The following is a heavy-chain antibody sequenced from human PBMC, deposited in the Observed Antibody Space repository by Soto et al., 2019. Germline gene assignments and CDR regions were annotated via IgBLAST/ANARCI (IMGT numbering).Heavy chain of an antibody. V-gene: IGHV1-69*13. D-gene: IGHD3-10*01. CDR3: ARDHHGRFGEVYRFAL. CDR1: GGTFSRYA. CDR2: IIPIFGTA. Sequence: ASVKVSCKASGGTFSRYAISWVRQAPGQGLEWMGGIIPIFGTANYAQKFQGRVTITADESTSTAYMELSSLRSEDTAVYYCARDHHGRFGEVYRFALWGQGSLVIGSS. J-gene: IGHJ5*02.